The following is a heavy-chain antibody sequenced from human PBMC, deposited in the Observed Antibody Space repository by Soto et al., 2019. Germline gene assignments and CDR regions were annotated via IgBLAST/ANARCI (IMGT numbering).Heavy chain of an antibody. J-gene: IGHJ5*01. CDR2: IQYDGSRK. Sequence: VQLVESGGGVVQPGRSLRLSCEASGFTFRSYGMHWVRQTPVKGLEWVAGIQYDGSRKYYAESVKGRFTISRDNSKNTLYLEIDSLRAEDTAVYYCAKDLEVVGANRWGYDSWGQGTLVTVSS. D-gene: IGHD1-26*01. CDR1: GFTFRSYG. V-gene: IGHV3-33*06. CDR3: AKDLEVVGANRWGYDS.